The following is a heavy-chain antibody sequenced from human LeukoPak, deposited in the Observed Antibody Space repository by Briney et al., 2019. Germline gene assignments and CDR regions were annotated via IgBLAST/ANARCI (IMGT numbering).Heavy chain of an antibody. CDR1: GHTFTDYY. Sequence: ASVKVSCKASGHTFTDYYIHWVRQAPGQGLEWMGWINPDSSDTNSAQKFQGRVTMTRDTSITTAYMELSSLRSDDTAMYYCAFSLTYDLLTGYFHYWGQGTLVTVSS. CDR2: INPDSSDT. J-gene: IGHJ4*02. D-gene: IGHD3-9*01. V-gene: IGHV1-2*02. CDR3: AFSLTYDLLTGYFHY.